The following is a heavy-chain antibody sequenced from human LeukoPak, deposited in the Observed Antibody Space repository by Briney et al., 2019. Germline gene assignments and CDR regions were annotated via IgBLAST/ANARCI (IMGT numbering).Heavy chain of an antibody. CDR1: GFSVSTYA. Sequence: GGALRLSCAASGFSVSTYAMSCVRQAPGKGLEWVSYITSGRTTIYYADSVKGRFTISRDNAKNSLYLQMNSLRAEDTAVYYCARGSDVSDYWGQGTQVTVSS. D-gene: IGHD2-15*01. J-gene: IGHJ4*02. CDR3: ARGSDVSDY. CDR2: ITSGRTTI. V-gene: IGHV3-48*01.